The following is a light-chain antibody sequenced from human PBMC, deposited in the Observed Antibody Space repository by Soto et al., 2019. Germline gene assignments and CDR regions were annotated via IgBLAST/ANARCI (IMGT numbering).Light chain of an antibody. CDR2: GAY. V-gene: IGKV1-27*01. J-gene: IGKJ1*01. Sequence: DIQMTQSPSSLSASVGDRVTITCRASQVIGNYLAWYQQKPGKVPKLLIYGAYTLQSGVPSRFSGSGSGTDFTLTISSLQPEDFGTYYCQQSFSTPRTFGQGTKVDIK. CDR1: QVIGNY. CDR3: QQSFSTPRT.